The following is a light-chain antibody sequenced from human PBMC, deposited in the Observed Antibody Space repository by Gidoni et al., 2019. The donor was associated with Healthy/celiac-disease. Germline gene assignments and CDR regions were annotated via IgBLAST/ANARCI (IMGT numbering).Light chain of an antibody. J-gene: IGKJ4*01. V-gene: IGKV3-20*01. CDR1: QSVSSSY. CDR3: QQYGGT. Sequence: EIVLTQSPGTLSLSPGERATLSCRASQSVSSSYLAWYQQKPGQAPRPLIYGASSRATGIPDRFSGSGSGTDFTLTISRLEPEDFAGYYCQQYGGTFXGXTKVEIK. CDR2: GAS.